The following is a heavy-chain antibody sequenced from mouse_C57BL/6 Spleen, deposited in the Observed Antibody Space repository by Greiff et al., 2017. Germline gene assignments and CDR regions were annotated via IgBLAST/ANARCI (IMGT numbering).Heavy chain of an antibody. Sequence: QVQLQQSGAELVMPGASVKLSCKASGYTFTSYWMHWVKQRPGQGLEWIGEIDPSDSYTNYNQKFKGKSTLTVDKSSSTAYMQLSSLTSEDSAVYYCARRDYYGSSYDYWGQGTTRTVSS. CDR3: ARRDYYGSSYDY. D-gene: IGHD1-1*01. J-gene: IGHJ2*01. V-gene: IGHV1-69*01. CDR2: IDPSDSYT. CDR1: GYTFTSYW.